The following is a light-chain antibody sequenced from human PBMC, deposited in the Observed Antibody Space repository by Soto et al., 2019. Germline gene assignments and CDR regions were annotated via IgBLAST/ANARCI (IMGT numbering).Light chain of an antibody. CDR2: DNN. CDR1: SSSIGTHY. J-gene: IGLJ3*02. Sequence: QSVLTQPPSVSAAPGQRVSTSCSGSSSSIGTHYVAWYQQVPGTPPKLLIYDNNKRPSGTPDRFSGSKSGTSATLGITGLQTWDEADYYCGTWDTGLVWVFGGGTKVTVL. V-gene: IGLV1-51*01. CDR3: GTWDTGLVWV.